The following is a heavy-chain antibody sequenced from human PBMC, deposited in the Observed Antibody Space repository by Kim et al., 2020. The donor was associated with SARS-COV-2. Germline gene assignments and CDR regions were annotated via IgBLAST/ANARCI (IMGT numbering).Heavy chain of an antibody. CDR2: IRTGATPT. V-gene: IGHV3-11*01. Sequence: GGSLRLSCAASGFTFSDYHMAWIRQAPGKGLEWVSYIRTGATPTYCADSVKGRFTISRDNTKNSLFLQMSSLRAEDTAVYYCAKVRIRAYTYGYVEAWG. CDR3: AKVRIRAYTYGYVEA. J-gene: IGHJ3*01. CDR1: GFTFSDYH. D-gene: IGHD5-18*01.